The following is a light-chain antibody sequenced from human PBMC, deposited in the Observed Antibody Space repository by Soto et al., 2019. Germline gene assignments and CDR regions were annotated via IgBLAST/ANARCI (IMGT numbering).Light chain of an antibody. CDR2: GAS. CDR1: QSVSSN. CDR3: PQYKNGRT. Sequence: EIVMTQSPATLSVSPGERATLSCRASQSVSSNLAWYQQKPGQAPRLLIYGASTRATGIPARFSGSGSGTEFTLTISSLQAEDFAVYYCPQYKNGRTFGQGTKV. J-gene: IGKJ1*01. V-gene: IGKV3-15*01.